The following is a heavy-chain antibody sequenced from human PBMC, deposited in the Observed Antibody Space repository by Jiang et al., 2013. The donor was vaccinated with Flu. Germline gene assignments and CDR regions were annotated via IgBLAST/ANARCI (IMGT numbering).Heavy chain of an antibody. Sequence: EVKTPGSSVKVSCKASGGAFSNYAINWVRQAPGQGLEWMGRIIPTLGMANYAQKFQGRVTITADKSTSTAYMELSSLRSEDTAVYYCARALGYSSGWYAYAFDIWGQGTMVTVSS. D-gene: IGHD6-19*01. CDR3: ARALGYSSGWYAYAFDI. CDR1: GGAFSNYA. J-gene: IGHJ3*02. V-gene: IGHV1-69*04. CDR2: IIPTLGMA.